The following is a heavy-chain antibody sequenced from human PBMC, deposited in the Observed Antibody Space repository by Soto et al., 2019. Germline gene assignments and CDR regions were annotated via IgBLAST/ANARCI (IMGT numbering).Heavy chain of an antibody. J-gene: IGHJ3*02. D-gene: IGHD1-26*01. CDR3: ARGGGTVYAFDI. Sequence: PSETLSLTCDFSGGSIMISSYYCGWIRQPPGKGPEWIGSMYYSGSTYYNPSLKSRVTMSVDASKNEFSLRLNSVTAADTAVYYCARGGGTVYAFDIWGQGTMVTVSS. CDR2: MYYSGST. V-gene: IGHV4-39*01. CDR1: GGSIMISSYY.